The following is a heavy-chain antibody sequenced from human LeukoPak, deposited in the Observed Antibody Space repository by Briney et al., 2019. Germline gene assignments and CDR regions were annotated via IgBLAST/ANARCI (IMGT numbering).Heavy chain of an antibody. CDR1: GYTFTGYY. Sequence: ASVKVSCKASGYTFTGYYIHWVRQAPGQGLEWMGWINPNSGGTNYAQKFQGRVTMTRDTSISTAYMELTRLRSDGTAVYYCARDEQQLEHIAYWGQGTLVTVSS. D-gene: IGHD6-13*01. CDR3: ARDEQQLEHIAY. CDR2: INPNSGGT. J-gene: IGHJ4*02. V-gene: IGHV1-2*02.